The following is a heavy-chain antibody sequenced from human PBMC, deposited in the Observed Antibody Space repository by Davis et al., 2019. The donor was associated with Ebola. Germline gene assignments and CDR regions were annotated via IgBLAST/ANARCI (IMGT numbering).Heavy chain of an antibody. CDR3: ARHVQPCTDCYNWFDP. V-gene: IGHV5-51*01. CDR2: IYPGDSDT. D-gene: IGHD2-21*02. Sequence: GESLKISCKGSGYSFTSYWIGWVRQMPGKGLEWMGIIYPGDSDTRYSSSFQGQVTISADKSISTAYLQWSSLKASDTAMYYCARHVQPCTDCYNWFDPWGQGTLVTVSS. J-gene: IGHJ5*02. CDR1: GYSFTSYW.